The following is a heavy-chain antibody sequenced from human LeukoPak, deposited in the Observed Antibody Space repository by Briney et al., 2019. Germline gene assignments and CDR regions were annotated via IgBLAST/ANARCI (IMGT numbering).Heavy chain of an antibody. CDR3: ARFSNYLDY. CDR2: ISSSSSAM. Sequence: GGSLRLSCAASGFTFSSYSMNWVRQAPGKGLEWVSYISSSSSAMYYADSVKGRFTISRDNAKNSLYLQMNSLRAEDTAVYYYARFSNYLDYWGQGTLVTISS. J-gene: IGHJ4*02. V-gene: IGHV3-48*04. D-gene: IGHD4-11*01. CDR1: GFTFSSYS.